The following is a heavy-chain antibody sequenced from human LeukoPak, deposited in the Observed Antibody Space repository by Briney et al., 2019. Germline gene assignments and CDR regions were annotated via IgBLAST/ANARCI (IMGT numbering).Heavy chain of an antibody. V-gene: IGHV1-18*04. CDR2: ISAYNGNT. CDR1: GHTFTGYY. D-gene: IGHD3-10*01. J-gene: IGHJ4*02. CDR3: ARSFAGTTGGY. Sequence: ASVKVSCKSSGHTFTGYYMHWVRQAPGQGLEWVGWISAYNGNTNYAQKLQGRVTMTTDTSTSTAYMELSSLTSGDTAVYFCARSFAGTTGGYWGQGTLVIVSS.